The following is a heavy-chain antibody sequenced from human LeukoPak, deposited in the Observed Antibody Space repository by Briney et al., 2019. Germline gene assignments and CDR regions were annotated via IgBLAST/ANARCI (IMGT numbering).Heavy chain of an antibody. J-gene: IGHJ5*02. CDR1: GFTFSSYR. D-gene: IGHD3-10*01. CDR2: ISSSSSYI. Sequence: AGGSLRLSCAASGFTFSSYRMNWVRQAPGKGLEWVSSISSSSSYIYYADSVKGRFTISRGNAKNSLYLQMTSLRAEDTAVYYCASITMVRGVNKGFDPWGQGTLVTVSS. V-gene: IGHV3-21*01. CDR3: ASITMVRGVNKGFDP.